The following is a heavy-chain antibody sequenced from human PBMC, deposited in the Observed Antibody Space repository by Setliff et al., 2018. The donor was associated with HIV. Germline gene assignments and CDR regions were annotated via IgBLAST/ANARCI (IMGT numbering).Heavy chain of an antibody. CDR2: IYHSGST. V-gene: IGHV4-4*02. D-gene: IGHD2-8*01. J-gene: IGHJ5*02. CDR3: AGHKSGLQTLMTWFDP. CDR1: GGSISSSNW. Sequence: PSETLSLTCAVSGGSISSSNWWSWVRQPPGKGLEWIGEIYHSGSTNYNPSLKSRVTISLDRSKTQFSLKLSSVTAADTAVYYCAGHKSGLQTLMTWFDPWGQGTLVTVSS.